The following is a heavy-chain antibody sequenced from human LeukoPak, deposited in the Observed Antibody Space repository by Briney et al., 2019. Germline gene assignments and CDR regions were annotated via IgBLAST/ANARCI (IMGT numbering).Heavy chain of an antibody. CDR3: SYGSGREGYMDV. Sequence: AGGSLRLSCAASGFTFSTYWMHWVRQAPGEGLVWVSFINSDGSGTGYADSVKGRFTVSRDNAKNTLYLQMNSLRAEDTAVYYCSYGSGREGYMDVRGKGTTVTVSS. J-gene: IGHJ6*03. D-gene: IGHD3-10*01. CDR1: GFTFSTYW. V-gene: IGHV3-74*01. CDR2: INSDGSGT.